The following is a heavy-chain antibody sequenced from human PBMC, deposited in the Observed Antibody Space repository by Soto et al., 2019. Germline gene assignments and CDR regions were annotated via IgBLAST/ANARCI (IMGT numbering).Heavy chain of an antibody. D-gene: IGHD3-3*01. CDR2: ISHHGNSH. V-gene: IGHV3-30*18. CDR3: VKYAGTFAFLELRTLIL. CDR1: GLTFSDYG. J-gene: IGHJ2*01. Sequence: QVQLVESGGGVVQPGRSLRLSCAASGLTFSDYGMHWVRQAPGKWLEWVEAISHHGNSHYYADSVKGRFTISRDNSKNTLYAQMNSLRAEYTAVYFCVKYAGTFAFLELRTLILWGCGTLVSVSS.